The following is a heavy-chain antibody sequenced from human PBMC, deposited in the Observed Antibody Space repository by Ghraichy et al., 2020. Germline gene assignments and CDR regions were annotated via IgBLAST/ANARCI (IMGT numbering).Heavy chain of an antibody. V-gene: IGHV4-59*01. D-gene: IGHD1-26*01. CDR2: IYYSGST. J-gene: IGHJ4*02. Sequence: SETLSLTCTVSGGSISSYYWSWIRQPPGKGLEWIGYIYYSGSTNYNPSLKSRVTIPVDTSKNQFSLKLSSVTAADTAVYYCARDLVGAFHYWGQGTLVTVSS. CDR3: ARDLVGAFHY. CDR1: GGSISSYY.